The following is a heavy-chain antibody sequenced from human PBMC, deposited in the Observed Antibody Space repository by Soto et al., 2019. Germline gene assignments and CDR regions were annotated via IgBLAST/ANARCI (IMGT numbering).Heavy chain of an antibody. CDR1: GGSFSGYY. CDR3: ARGEYSYAPGVDY. J-gene: IGHJ4*02. CDR2: INHSGST. D-gene: IGHD5-18*01. Sequence: SETLSLTCAVYGGSFSGYYWSWIRQPPGKGLEWIGEINHSGSTNYNPSLKSRVTISVDTSKNQFSLKLSSVTAADTAVYYCARGEYSYAPGVDYWGQGTLVTVSS. V-gene: IGHV4-34*01.